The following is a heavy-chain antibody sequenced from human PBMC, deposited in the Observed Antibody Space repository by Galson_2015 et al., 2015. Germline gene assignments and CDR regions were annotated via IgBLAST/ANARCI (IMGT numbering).Heavy chain of an antibody. CDR1: GFTFRNHW. V-gene: IGHV3-7*01. CDR2: IKLDGSEK. D-gene: IGHD2/OR15-2a*01. CDR3: AKDAVVTQLGPLGSFDI. Sequence: SLRLSCAASGFTFRNHWMSWVRQAPGKGLEWVANIKLDGSEKNYVDSVKGRFTISRDNAKNSLYLQMNSLRADDTGVYYCAKDAVVTQLGPLGSFDIWGQGTMVTVSS. J-gene: IGHJ3*02.